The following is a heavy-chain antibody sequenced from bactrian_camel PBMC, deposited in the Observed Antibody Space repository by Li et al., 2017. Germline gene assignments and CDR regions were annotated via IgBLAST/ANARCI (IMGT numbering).Heavy chain of an antibody. D-gene: IGHD2*01. CDR1: GYAYDSNY. V-gene: IGHV3S40*01. J-gene: IGHJ6*01. CDR3: AATPSFRLCPSMSSADFGY. Sequence: VQLVESGGGAVQAGGSLRLSCAASGYAYDSNYMVVTWFRQGPEKEREGVAAIYTAGDNAYSADSVKGRFTISQDTTNNTVYLQMDNLKPEDTAMYYCAATPSFRLCPSMSSADFGYWGQGTQVTVS. CDR2: IYTAGDNA.